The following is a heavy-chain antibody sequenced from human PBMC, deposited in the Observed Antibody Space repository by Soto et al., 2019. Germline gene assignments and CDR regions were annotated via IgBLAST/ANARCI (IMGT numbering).Heavy chain of an antibody. V-gene: IGHV3-7*01. J-gene: IGHJ4*02. CDR2: TTQDGSGK. Sequence: GGSLRLSCVASGLTFSSCVSWVRQAPGKGLEWVAMTTQDGSGKHYVDSVKGRFTISRDSAKNSMYLQMNSLTVEDTAMYYCASLDTAMIKTAGYWGQGTQVTVSS. D-gene: IGHD5-18*01. CDR1: GLTFSSCV. CDR3: ASLDTAMIKTAGY.